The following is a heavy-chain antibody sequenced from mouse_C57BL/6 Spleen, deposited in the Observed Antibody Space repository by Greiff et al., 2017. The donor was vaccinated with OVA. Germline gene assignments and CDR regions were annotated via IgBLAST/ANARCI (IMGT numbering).Heavy chain of an antibody. D-gene: IGHD1-1*01. CDR1: GFTFSSYA. Sequence: EVKLVESGGGLVKPGGSLKLSCAASGFTFSSYAMSWVRQTPEKRLEWVATISDGGSYTYYPDNVKGRFTISRDNAKNNLYLQMSHLKSEDTAMYYCARALYYGSSYYFDYWGQGTTLTVSS. CDR3: ARALYYGSSYYFDY. J-gene: IGHJ2*01. CDR2: ISDGGSYT. V-gene: IGHV5-4*03.